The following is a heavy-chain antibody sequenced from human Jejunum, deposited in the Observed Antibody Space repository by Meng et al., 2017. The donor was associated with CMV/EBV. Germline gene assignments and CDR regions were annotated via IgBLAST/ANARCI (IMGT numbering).Heavy chain of an antibody. CDR3: VKALSVGATSPFDY. D-gene: IGHD1-26*01. CDR1: GFTFSRSW. J-gene: IGHJ4*02. Sequence: SGFTFSRSWMHWARQAPGKGLVWVSRINSAANITHYAGSVKGRFAISRDNAKNTLYLQMNSLTAEDTAVYYCVKALSVGATSPFDYWGQGTLVTVSS. CDR2: INSAANIT. V-gene: IGHV3-74*01.